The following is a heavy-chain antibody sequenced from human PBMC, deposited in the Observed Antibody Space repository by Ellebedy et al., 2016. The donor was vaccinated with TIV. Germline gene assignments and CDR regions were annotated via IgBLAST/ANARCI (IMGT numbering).Heavy chain of an antibody. D-gene: IGHD6-19*01. J-gene: IGHJ4*02. CDR3: ARDRDEGSSGWYVNY. V-gene: IGHV3-23*01. CDR1: GFTFSSYA. CDR2: ISGSGGNT. Sequence: PGGSLRLSCAASGFTFSSYAMTWVRQAPGKGLEWISAISGSGGNTYFADSVMGRFNISRDNSKNTLYLQMNSLRAEDTAVYYCARDRDEGSSGWYVNYWGQGTLVTVSS.